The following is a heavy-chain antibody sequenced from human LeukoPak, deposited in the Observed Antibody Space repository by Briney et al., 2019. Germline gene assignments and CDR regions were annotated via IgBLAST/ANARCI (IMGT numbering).Heavy chain of an antibody. CDR1: GGSISSYY. J-gene: IGHJ4*02. D-gene: IGHD1-1*01. CDR3: AREERRAAKAVDY. Sequence: SETLSLTCAVSGGSISSYYWSWIRQPPGKGLEWIGYIYYSGSTNYNPSLKSRVTTSVDTSKNQFSLKLSSVTAADTAVYYCAREERRAAKAVDYWGQGTLVTVSS. V-gene: IGHV4-59*12. CDR2: IYYSGST.